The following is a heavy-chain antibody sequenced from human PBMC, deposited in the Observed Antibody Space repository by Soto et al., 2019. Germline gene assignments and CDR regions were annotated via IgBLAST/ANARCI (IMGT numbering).Heavy chain of an antibody. J-gene: IGHJ6*02. CDR1: GYSISSGYY. D-gene: IGHD2-2*02. CDR2: IFHSVSA. V-gene: IGHV4-38-2*01. CDR3: ARAGYCSSTSRYRGHMDV. Sequence: PSETLSLTCAVSGYSISSGYYWGWIRQPPGKGLEWIGGIFHSVSAYYNPSLKSRVTISLDTSKNQFSLKLSSVTAADTAVYYCARAGYCSSTSRYRGHMDVWGQGTKVTVSS.